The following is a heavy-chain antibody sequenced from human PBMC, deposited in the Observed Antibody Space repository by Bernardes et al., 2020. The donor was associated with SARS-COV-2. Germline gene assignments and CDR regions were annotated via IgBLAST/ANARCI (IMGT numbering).Heavy chain of an antibody. CDR3: ASTLAVAGNAPYFDY. CDR1: GYSISSGYY. CDR2: IYHSGST. J-gene: IGHJ4*02. D-gene: IGHD6-19*01. V-gene: IGHV4-38-2*01. Sequence: SETLSLTCAVSGYSISSGYYWGWIRQPPGKGLEWIGSIYHSGSTYYNPSLKSRVTISVDTSKNQFSLKLSSVTAADTAVYYCASTLAVAGNAPYFDYWGQGTLVTVSS.